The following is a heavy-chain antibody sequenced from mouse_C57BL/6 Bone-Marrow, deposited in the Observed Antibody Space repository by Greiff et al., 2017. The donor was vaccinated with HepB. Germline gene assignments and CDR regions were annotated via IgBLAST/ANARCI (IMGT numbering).Heavy chain of an antibody. Sequence: EVQGVESGGGLVQPKGSLKPSCAASGFSFNTYAMNWVRQAPGKGLEWVARIRSKSNNYATYYADSVKDRVTISRDDSESMLYLQMNNLKTEDTAMYYCVRQDYDYGGENYYFDYWGQGTTLTVSS. V-gene: IGHV10-1*01. CDR2: IRSKSNNYAT. CDR1: GFSFNTYA. D-gene: IGHD2-4*01. J-gene: IGHJ2*01. CDR3: VRQDYDYGGENYYFDY.